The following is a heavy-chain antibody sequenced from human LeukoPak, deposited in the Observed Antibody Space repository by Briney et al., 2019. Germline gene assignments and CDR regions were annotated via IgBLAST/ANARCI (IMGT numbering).Heavy chain of an antibody. V-gene: IGHV3-43*01. Sequence: GGSLRLSCAASGFTFDDYTIHWARPAPGQGLEGVSHISWDGSKTFYADSVKGRFTISRDNSKNALYLQMNSLRNEDTALCYCAKDMATDSDVDTAIDIWGQGTMVTVSS. CDR1: GFTFDDYT. CDR2: ISWDGSKT. CDR3: AKDMATDSDVDTAIDI. D-gene: IGHD5-18*01. J-gene: IGHJ3*02.